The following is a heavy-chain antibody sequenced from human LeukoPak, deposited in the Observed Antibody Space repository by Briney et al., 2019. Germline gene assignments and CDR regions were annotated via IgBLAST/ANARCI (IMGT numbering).Heavy chain of an antibody. D-gene: IGHD3-10*01. V-gene: IGHV1-2*02. CDR1: GYTFTGYY. CDR2: INPNSGGT. J-gene: IGHJ4*02. Sequence: ASVKVSCKASGYTFTGYYMHWVRQAPGQGLEWMGWINPNSGGTNYAQKFQERVTITRDMSTSTAYMELSSLRSEDTAVYYCLFGELLSRGYYFDYWGQGTLVTVSS. CDR3: LFGELLSRGYYFDY.